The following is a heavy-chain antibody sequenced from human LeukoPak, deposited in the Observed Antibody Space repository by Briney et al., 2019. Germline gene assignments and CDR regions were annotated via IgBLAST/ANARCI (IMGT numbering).Heavy chain of an antibody. CDR2: IKQDESEK. V-gene: IGHV3-7*01. D-gene: IGHD1-1*01. CDR1: GFTFSIYW. Sequence: GVSLRLPCAASGFTFSIYWMSGLRQAPGKALGWVANIKQDESEKYYVDSLKGRFTISRDNAKNSLYVQMNSLRAEDTAVYYCARDKIEGPTKLDYWGEGILVTVSS. CDR3: ARDKIEGPTKLDY. J-gene: IGHJ4*02.